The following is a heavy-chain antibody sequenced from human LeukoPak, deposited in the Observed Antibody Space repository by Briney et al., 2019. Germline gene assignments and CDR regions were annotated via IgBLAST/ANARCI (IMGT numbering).Heavy chain of an antibody. J-gene: IGHJ6*02. CDR1: GGSLSGYY. CDR2: INHSGST. V-gene: IGHV4-34*01. CDR3: ARDLWFGESRVDYYGMDV. Sequence: SETLSLTCAVYGGSLSGYYWSWIRQPPGKGLEWIGEINHSGSTNYNPSLKSRVTISVDTSKNQFSLKLSSVTAADTAVYYCARDLWFGESRVDYYGMDVWGQGTTVTVSS. D-gene: IGHD3-10*01.